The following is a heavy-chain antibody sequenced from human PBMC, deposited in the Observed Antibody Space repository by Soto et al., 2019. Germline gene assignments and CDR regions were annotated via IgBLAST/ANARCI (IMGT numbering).Heavy chain of an antibody. D-gene: IGHD3-16*02. J-gene: IGHJ4*02. CDR2: INHSGST. Sequence: PSETLSLTCAVYGGSFSGYYWSWIRQPPGKGLEWIGEINHSGSTNYNPSLKSRVTISVDTSKNRFSLKLSSVTAADTTVYYCASHDYIWGSYRTLGYWGQGTLVTVSS. V-gene: IGHV4-34*01. CDR1: GGSFSGYY. CDR3: ASHDYIWGSYRTLGY.